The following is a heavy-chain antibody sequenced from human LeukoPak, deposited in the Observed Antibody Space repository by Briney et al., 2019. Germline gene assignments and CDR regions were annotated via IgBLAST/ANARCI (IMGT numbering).Heavy chain of an antibody. CDR3: ARGPPPETMTTVTYFDY. CDR1: GGTFSSYA. J-gene: IGHJ4*02. CDR2: IIPIFGTA. V-gene: IGHV1-69*05. Sequence: GSSVKVSCKASGGTFSSYAISWVRQAPGQGREWMGRIIPIFGTANYAQKFQGRVTITTDESTSTAYIELSSLRSEDTAVYYCARGPPPETMTTVTYFDYWGQGTLVTVSS. D-gene: IGHD4-17*01.